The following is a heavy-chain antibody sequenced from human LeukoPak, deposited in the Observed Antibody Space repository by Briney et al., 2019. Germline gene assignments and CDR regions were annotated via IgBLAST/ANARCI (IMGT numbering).Heavy chain of an antibody. Sequence: ASVKVSCKAFGYTFTGYDMHWLRQSPGQGLEWMGWINPNSGGTNYAQKFQGRVTMTRDTSISTASMERNRLRSDATAVYYWARDRDYGSGIFDYWGQATLVTASS. CDR1: GYTFTGYD. CDR2: INPNSGGT. CDR3: ARDRDYGSGIFDY. J-gene: IGHJ4*02. V-gene: IGHV1-2*02. D-gene: IGHD3-10*01.